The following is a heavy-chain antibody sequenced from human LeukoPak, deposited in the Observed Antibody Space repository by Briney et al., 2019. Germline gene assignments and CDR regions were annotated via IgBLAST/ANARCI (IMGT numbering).Heavy chain of an antibody. V-gene: IGHV4-39*01. D-gene: IGHD6-19*01. CDR3: ASPAVYWFDP. CDR2: IFYSGTT. J-gene: IGHJ5*02. Sequence: SETLSLTCTVSGGSISSTTDYWGWIRQPPGKGLEWIGSIFYSGTTYYNPSLKSRVTISVDTSKNQFSLKLSSVTAADTAVYYCASPAVYWFDPWGQGILVTVS. CDR1: GGSISSTTDY.